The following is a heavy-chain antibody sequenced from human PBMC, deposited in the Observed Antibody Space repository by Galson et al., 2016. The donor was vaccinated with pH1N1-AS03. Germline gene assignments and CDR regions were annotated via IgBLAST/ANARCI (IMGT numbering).Heavy chain of an antibody. J-gene: IGHJ4*02. V-gene: IGHV3-7*01. CDR3: ARAEESRWHVFDD. CDR2: INQDGAKH. D-gene: IGHD6-13*01. CDR1: GFTFTNYW. Sequence: SLRLSCAASGFTFTNYWMSWVRQAPGKGPEWVANINQDGAKHYYVDSVRGRFTISRDNAKNSLYLQMNSLRVEDTAVYYCARAEESRWHVFDDWGQGTLVTVSS.